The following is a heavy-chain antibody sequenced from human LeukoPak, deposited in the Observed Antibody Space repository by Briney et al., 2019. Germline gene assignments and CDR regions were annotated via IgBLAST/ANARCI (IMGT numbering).Heavy chain of an antibody. V-gene: IGHV3-48*01. J-gene: IGHJ4*02. D-gene: IGHD6-19*01. Sequence: GGSLRLSCAASGFTFSSYSMNWVRQAPGKGLEWVSYISSSSSTIYYADSVKGRFTISRDNAKNPLYLQMNSLRAEDTAVYYCARDRGSGWAAYYFDYWGQGTLVTVSS. CDR1: GFTFSSYS. CDR3: ARDRGSGWAAYYFDY. CDR2: ISSSSSTI.